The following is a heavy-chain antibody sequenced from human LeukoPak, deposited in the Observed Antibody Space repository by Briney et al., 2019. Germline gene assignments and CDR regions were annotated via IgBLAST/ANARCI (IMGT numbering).Heavy chain of an antibody. CDR2: ISGSGGST. Sequence: PGGTLRLSCAASGFTFSTYGMSWVRQAPGKGLEWVSGISGSGGSTYYADSVKGRFTISRDNSKNTLYLQMNSLRAEDTAVYYCAKGERESSYDFWSGPITYYYYYMDVWGKGTTVTVSS. V-gene: IGHV3-23*01. CDR3: AKGERESSYDFWSGPITYYYYYMDV. CDR1: GFTFSTYG. J-gene: IGHJ6*03. D-gene: IGHD3-3*01.